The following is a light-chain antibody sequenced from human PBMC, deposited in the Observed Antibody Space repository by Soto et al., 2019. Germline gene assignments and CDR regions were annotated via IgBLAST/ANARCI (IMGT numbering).Light chain of an antibody. V-gene: IGLV1-40*01. CDR3: QAYDYSVTASV. CDR1: TYNLGAGYD. CDR2: GNR. J-gene: IGLJ3*02. Sequence: QSVLTQPPSVSGAPGQRVTLSCTGNTYNLGAGYDVHWYQQLPGAAPKLVIFGNRNRPSGVPERFSGSKSGTSASLAITGLQAEDEADYYCQAYDYSVTASVFGGGTQLTVL.